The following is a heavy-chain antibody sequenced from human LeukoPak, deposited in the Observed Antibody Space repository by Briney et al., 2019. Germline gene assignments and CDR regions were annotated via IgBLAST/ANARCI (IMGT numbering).Heavy chain of an antibody. V-gene: IGHV3-73*01. CDR2: IRSKVNSYAT. J-gene: IGHJ5*02. CDR3: TRSYYQNWFDP. Sequence: GGSLRLSCAASGFTFSGSAMHWVRQASGKGLEWVGRIRSKVNSYATEYAASVKGRFTISRDDSKNTAYLQMNSLKTEDTAVYYCTRSYYQNWFDPWGQGTLVTVSS. D-gene: IGHD3-10*01. CDR1: GFTFSGSA.